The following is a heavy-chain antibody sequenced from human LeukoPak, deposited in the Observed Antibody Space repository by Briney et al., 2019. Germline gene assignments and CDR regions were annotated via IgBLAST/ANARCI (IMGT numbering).Heavy chain of an antibody. D-gene: IGHD2-2*02. J-gene: IGHJ4*02. V-gene: IGHV3-23*01. CDR2: ISGSGGST. CDR3: AKQGLGYQLLYGYFDY. CDR1: GFTFSSYA. Sequence: GGSLRLSCAASGFTFSSYAMSWVRQAPGKGLEWVSAISGSGGSTYYADSVKGRFTISRDNSKNTLYLQMNSLRAEDTAVYYCAKQGLGYQLLYGYFDYWGQGTLVTVSS.